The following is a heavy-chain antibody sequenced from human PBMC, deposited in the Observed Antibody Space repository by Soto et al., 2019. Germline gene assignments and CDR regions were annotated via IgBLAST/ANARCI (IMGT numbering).Heavy chain of an antibody. CDR1: GFSLNTNAVA. CDR3: AHRRVRDSSGENFDS. CDR2: LYWDDDK. Sequence: QITLKESGPTLVKPTQTLTLTCTFSGFSLNTNAVAVAWIRQPPGKALEWLALLYWDDDKRYSPSLKNRLTNTTDTSKNQVVLTMTNMDAEDTATYYCAHRRVRDSSGENFDSWGQGTLFTVSS. J-gene: IGHJ4*02. V-gene: IGHV2-5*02. D-gene: IGHD6-19*01.